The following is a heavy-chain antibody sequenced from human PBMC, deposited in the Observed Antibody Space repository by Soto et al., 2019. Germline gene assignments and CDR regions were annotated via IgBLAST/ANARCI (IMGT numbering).Heavy chain of an antibody. Sequence: EVQLVESGGGLVQPGGSLKLSCAASGFTFSGSAMHWVRQASGKGLEWVGRIRSKTNHYATAYAASVKGRFTISRDDSKNTAYLQMNSRKTEDTAVYYCTRQFGGWYDYWGQGTLVTVSS. J-gene: IGHJ4*02. D-gene: IGHD6-19*01. CDR3: TRQFGGWYDY. V-gene: IGHV3-73*02. CDR2: IRSKTNHYAT. CDR1: GFTFSGSA.